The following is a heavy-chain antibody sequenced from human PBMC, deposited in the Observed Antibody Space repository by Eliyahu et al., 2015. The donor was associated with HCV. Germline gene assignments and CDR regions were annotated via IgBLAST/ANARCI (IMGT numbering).Heavy chain of an antibody. CDR1: GFXFSSYS. J-gene: IGHJ4*02. CDR2: IXSRSNTI. D-gene: IGHD3-10*01. Sequence: EVQLVESGGGLVQPGGSXRLSXSXSGFXFSSYSMNWVRQAPGKGVEGVSYIXSRSNTIYYADSVKGRFTISRDNAKNSLYLQMNSLRDEDTAVYYCARLPASYLDTIDYWGQGTLVTVSS. CDR3: ARLPASYLDTIDY. V-gene: IGHV3-48*02.